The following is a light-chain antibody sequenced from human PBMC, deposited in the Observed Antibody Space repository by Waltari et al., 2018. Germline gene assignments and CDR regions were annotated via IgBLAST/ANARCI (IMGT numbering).Light chain of an antibody. Sequence: EIVMTQSPGTLSVSPGERATLSCRASQSVRSNFAWYQQKPGQAPRLIIYGAVTRGTDVPARFSASGSGTEFTLTISSVQSEDFAVYYCQHYNNWPYTFGQGTKLES. J-gene: IGKJ2*01. V-gene: IGKV3-15*01. CDR3: QHYNNWPYT. CDR1: QSVRSN. CDR2: GAV.